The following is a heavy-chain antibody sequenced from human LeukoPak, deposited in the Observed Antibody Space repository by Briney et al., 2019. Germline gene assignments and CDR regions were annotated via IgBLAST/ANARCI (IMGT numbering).Heavy chain of an antibody. D-gene: IGHD4-23*01. V-gene: IGHV4-31*03. Sequence: SQTLSLTCTVSGVSISSGVYYWSWIRQHPGKGLEWIGYIFYSGSTYYNPSLKSRVTISVDTSKNQFSLRLFSVTAADTAVYYCARLVTPGAFDIWGLGTMVTVSS. CDR1: GVSISSGVYY. CDR2: IFYSGST. J-gene: IGHJ3*02. CDR3: ARLVTPGAFDI.